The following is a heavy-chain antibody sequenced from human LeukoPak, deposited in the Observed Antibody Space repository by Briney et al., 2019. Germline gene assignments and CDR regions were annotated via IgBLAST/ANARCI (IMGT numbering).Heavy chain of an antibody. V-gene: IGHV3-23*01. CDR2: ISVRSGST. Sequence: GGSLRLSCAASGFTFRSYAMSWVRQAPGKGPEWVAAISVRSGSTYYADSAKRRSTISRDNSKNTLYLQMNSLRAEDTAVYYCAKSENTRDYFDYWGQGTLVTVSS. CDR3: AKSENTRDYFDY. J-gene: IGHJ4*02. CDR1: GFTFRSYA. D-gene: IGHD1-14*01.